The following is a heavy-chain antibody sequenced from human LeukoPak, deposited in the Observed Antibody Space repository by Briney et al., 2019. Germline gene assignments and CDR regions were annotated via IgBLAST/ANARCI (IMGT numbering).Heavy chain of an antibody. Sequence: GGSLRLSCAASGFIFSSYSMNWVRQAPGKGLEWVSYISSSSSTIHYADSVKGRFTISRDNAKNSMYLQMNSLRDEDTAVYYCARDRDGSGWGFDYWGQGTLDTVSS. CDR1: GFIFSSYS. CDR2: ISSSSSTI. V-gene: IGHV3-48*02. J-gene: IGHJ4*02. D-gene: IGHD3-10*01. CDR3: ARDRDGSGWGFDY.